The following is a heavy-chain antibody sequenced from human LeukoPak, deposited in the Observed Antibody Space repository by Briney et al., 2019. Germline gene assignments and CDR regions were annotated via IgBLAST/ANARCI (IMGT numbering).Heavy chain of an antibody. D-gene: IGHD3-9*01. CDR1: GGSISSYY. J-gene: IGHJ4*02. V-gene: IGHV4-59*01. CDR2: IYYSGST. CDR3: ARARYFDWPIDY. Sequence: SETLSLTCTVSGGSISSYYWSWIRQPPGKGLEWIGYIYYSGSTNYNPSLKRRVTISVDTSKNQFSLKLSSVTAADTAVYYCARARYFDWPIDYWGQGTLVTVSS.